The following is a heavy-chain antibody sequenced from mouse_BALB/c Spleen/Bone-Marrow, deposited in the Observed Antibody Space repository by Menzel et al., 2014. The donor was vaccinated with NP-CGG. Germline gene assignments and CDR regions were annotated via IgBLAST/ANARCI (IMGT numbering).Heavy chain of an antibody. D-gene: IGHD2-3*01. V-gene: IGHV5-9*02. CDR1: GFAFSSYD. Sequence: EVKLVESGGGLVKPGGPLKLSCAASGFAFSSYDMSWVRQTPEKRLEWVATISSGGSYTYYPDSVKGRFTISRDNARNTLYLQMSSLRSEDTALYYCARRWLLPYAMDYWGQGTSVTVSS. J-gene: IGHJ4*01. CDR3: ARRWLLPYAMDY. CDR2: ISSGGSYT.